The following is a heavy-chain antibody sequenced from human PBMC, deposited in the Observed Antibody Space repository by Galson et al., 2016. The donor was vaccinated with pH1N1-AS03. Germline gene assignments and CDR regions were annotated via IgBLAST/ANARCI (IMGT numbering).Heavy chain of an antibody. CDR2: ISAYNGNT. CDR3: VKDITDYDVWNGYSRGGDY. CDR1: GYSFINFG. J-gene: IGHJ4*01. Sequence: SVKVSCKASGYSFINFGITWVRQAPGQGLEWVGWISAYNGNTNYAQKFLGRVSMTTDTSTSTAYMELRSLRSDDTAIYYCVKDITDYDVWNGYSRGGDYWG. V-gene: IGHV1-18*01. D-gene: IGHD3-3*01.